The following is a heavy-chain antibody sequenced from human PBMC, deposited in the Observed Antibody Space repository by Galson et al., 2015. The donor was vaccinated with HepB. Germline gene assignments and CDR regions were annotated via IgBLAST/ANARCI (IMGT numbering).Heavy chain of an antibody. CDR2: ISYDGSNK. CDR3: ARGAFGELLTVCMGY. D-gene: IGHD3-10*01. J-gene: IGHJ4*02. Sequence: SLRLSCAASGFTFSSYAMHWVRQAPGKGLEWVAVISYDGSNKYYADSVKGRFTISRDNSKNTLYLQMNSLRAEDTAVYYCARGAFGELLTVCMGYWGQGTLVTVSS. V-gene: IGHV3-30*04. CDR1: GFTFSSYA.